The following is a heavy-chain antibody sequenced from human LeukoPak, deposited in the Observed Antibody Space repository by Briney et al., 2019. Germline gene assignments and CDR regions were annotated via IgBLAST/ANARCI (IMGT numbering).Heavy chain of an antibody. Sequence: RRASVKVSCKASGYTFTDYYIHWVRQAPGQGLEWMGWINPNSDYTFYAQKFQGRVTLTRDTSISTVYMELTTLTSDDTALYYCAVAPGDYWGQGTLVSVSA. CDR1: GYTFTDYY. V-gene: IGHV1-2*02. CDR2: INPNSDYT. J-gene: IGHJ4*02. D-gene: IGHD2-21*01. CDR3: AVAPGDY.